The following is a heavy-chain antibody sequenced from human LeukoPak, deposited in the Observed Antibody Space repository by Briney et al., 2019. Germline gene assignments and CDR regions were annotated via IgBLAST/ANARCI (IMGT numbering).Heavy chain of an antibody. CDR2: IYTSGST. V-gene: IGHV4-61*02. CDR1: GGSISSGDYY. D-gene: IGHD4-17*01. J-gene: IGHJ4*02. Sequence: PSETLSLTCTVSGGSISSGDYYWSWIRQPAGKGLEWIGRIYTSGSTNYNPSLKSRVTISVDTSKNQFSLKLSSVTAADTAVYYCATLDRTDYGDYVDYWGQGTLVTVSS. CDR3: ATLDRTDYGDYVDY.